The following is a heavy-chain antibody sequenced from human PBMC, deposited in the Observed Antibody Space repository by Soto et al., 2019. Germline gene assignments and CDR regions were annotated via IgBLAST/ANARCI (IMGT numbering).Heavy chain of an antibody. CDR1: GFTFSDHY. J-gene: IGHJ4*02. Sequence: PGGALRLSSAASGFTFSDHYMDWVRQAPGKGLEWVGRTRNKANSYTTEYAASVKGRFTISRDDSKNSLYLQMNSLKTEDTALYYCVSVSGSYSYDYWGQGSLVTVSS. V-gene: IGHV3-72*01. CDR2: TRNKANSYTT. CDR3: VSVSGSYSYDY. D-gene: IGHD3-16*01.